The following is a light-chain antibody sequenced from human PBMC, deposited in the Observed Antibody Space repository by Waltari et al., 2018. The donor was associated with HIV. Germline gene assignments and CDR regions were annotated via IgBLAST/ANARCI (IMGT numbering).Light chain of an antibody. CDR1: LGDPNY. CDR2: EIS. V-gene: IGLV2-14*03. J-gene: IGLJ2*01. Sequence: QSAPTQPASVSGSPGQSLTLSCHTLGDPNYVSRYQQYPGKAPKLLSYEISNRPSGISSRFSGSKSGDTASLTISGLQADDEADYFCTKYTSTNVLILFGGGTKVTVL. CDR3: TKYTSTNVLIL.